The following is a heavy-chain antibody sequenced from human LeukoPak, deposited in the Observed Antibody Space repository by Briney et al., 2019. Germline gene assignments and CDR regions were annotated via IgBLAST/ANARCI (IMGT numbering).Heavy chain of an antibody. Sequence: HPGGSLRLSCAASGLTFRSYAMNWVRQAPGKGLEWVSVIYSGGSTYYADSVKGRFTISRDNSKNTLYLQMNSLRAEDTAVYYCARGGSSSWYSDYWGQGTLVTVSS. CDR2: IYSGGST. CDR1: GLTFRSYA. V-gene: IGHV3-66*01. J-gene: IGHJ4*02. D-gene: IGHD6-13*01. CDR3: ARGGSSSWYSDY.